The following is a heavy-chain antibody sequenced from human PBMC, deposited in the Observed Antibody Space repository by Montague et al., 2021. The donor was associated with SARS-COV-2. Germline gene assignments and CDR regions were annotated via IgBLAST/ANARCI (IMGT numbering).Heavy chain of an antibody. CDR3: ARARQDVVVPALGIGAYYYYYYMDV. D-gene: IGHD2-2*01. CDR1: GGSFSGYY. CDR2: INHSGST. V-gene: IGHV4-34*01. J-gene: IGHJ6*03. Sequence: SETLSLTCAVYGGSFSGYYWSWIRQPPGKGLERIGEINHSGSTNYNPSLKSRVTISVDTSKNQFSLKLSSVTAADTAVYYCARARQDVVVPALGIGAYYYYYYMDVWGKGTTVTVS.